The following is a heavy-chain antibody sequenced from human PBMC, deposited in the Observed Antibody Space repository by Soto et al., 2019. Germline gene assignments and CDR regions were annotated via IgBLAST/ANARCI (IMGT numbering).Heavy chain of an antibody. CDR3: ARPEWGGAFEI. CDR1: GLIVSSNY. J-gene: IGHJ3*02. D-gene: IGHD1-26*01. CDR2: IYSGGIT. Sequence: PGGSLRLSCAASGLIVSSNYMSWVRQAPGKGLEWVAFIYSGGITDYTDSVKGRFIISRDKSKNTLYLQMKSLRVDDTAIYYCARPEWGGAFEIWGQGTMVTVSS. V-gene: IGHV3-66*04.